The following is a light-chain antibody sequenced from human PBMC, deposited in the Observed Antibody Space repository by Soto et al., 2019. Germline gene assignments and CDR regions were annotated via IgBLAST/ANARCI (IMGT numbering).Light chain of an antibody. J-gene: IGLJ3*02. CDR2: SNN. CDR1: SSNIGSNT. V-gene: IGLV1-44*01. Sequence: QPVLTQPPSASGTPGQRVTISCSGSSSNIGSNTVNWYQQLPGTAPKLLIYSNNQRPSGVPDRFAGSKPGTSASLAISGLQSDDAADYYCAAWDDRLNGHWVFGGGTKVTVL. CDR3: AAWDDRLNGHWV.